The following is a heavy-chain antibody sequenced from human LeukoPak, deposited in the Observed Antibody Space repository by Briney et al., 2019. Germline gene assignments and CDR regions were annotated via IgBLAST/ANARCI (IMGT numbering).Heavy chain of an antibody. D-gene: IGHD3-22*01. J-gene: IGHJ4*02. V-gene: IGHV3-48*01. CDR3: AKDLSYYDNSGYRYFDS. CDR1: GFTFSSYS. CDR2: ISSSSSTI. Sequence: PGGSLRLSCAASGFTFSSYSMNWVRQAPGKGLEWVSYISSSSSTIYYADSVKGRFTISRDNSKNTLSLQMNSLRAEDTAVYYCAKDLSYYDNSGYRYFDSWGQGTRVTVSS.